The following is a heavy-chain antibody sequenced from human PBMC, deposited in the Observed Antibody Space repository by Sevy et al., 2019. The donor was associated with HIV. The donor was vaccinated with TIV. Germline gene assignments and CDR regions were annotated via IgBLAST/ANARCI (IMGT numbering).Heavy chain of an antibody. J-gene: IGHJ4*02. CDR1: GFTFSDYY. CDR2: ISSSSSYT. V-gene: IGHV3-11*06. D-gene: IGHD3-22*01. CDR3: ARDEGGNYDSSGYIQN. Sequence: GGYLRLSCAASGFTFSDYYMSWIRQAPGKGLEWVSYISSSSSYTNYADSVKGRFTISRDNAKNSLYLQMNSLRAEDTAVYYCARDEGGNYDSSGYIQNWGQGNLVTVSS.